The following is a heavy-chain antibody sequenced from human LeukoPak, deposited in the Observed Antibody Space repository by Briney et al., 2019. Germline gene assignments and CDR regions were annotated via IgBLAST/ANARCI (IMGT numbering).Heavy chain of an antibody. V-gene: IGHV4-38-2*02. D-gene: IGHD3-22*01. CDR2: IYRSGST. CDR3: ARRQSGYRDY. J-gene: IGHJ4*02. CDR1: NYSISNSLY. Sequence: SEPLSLTCSGSNYSISNSLYWGWLRQPPGKGLEWIGSIYRSGSTFYNPSPKSRVTISVDTSKNQFSLNLTSVTAADTAVYYCARRQSGYRDYWGQGTLVTVSS.